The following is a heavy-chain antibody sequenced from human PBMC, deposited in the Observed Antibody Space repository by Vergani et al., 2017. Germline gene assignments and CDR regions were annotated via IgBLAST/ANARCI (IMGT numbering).Heavy chain of an antibody. CDR1: GYTFTSYG. D-gene: IGHD2-2*02. CDR2: ISAYNGNT. Sequence: QVQLVQSGAEVKKPGASVKVSCKASGYTFTSYGISWVRQAPGQGLEWMGWISAYNGNTNYAQKLQGRVTMTTDTSTSTAYMELSSLRSDDTAVYYCAGWAYCRSTSCYRQPATYYYYYYGMDVWGQGTTVTVSS. V-gene: IGHV1-18*01. J-gene: IGHJ6*02. CDR3: AGWAYCRSTSCYRQPATYYYYYYGMDV.